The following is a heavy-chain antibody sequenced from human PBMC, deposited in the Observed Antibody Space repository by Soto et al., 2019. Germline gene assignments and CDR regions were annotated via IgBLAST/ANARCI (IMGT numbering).Heavy chain of an antibody. CDR3: ARQAAVAGYYYYYGLDV. Sequence: PGESLKLSCKCSGYSFTSNWINWVRQMPGKGLEWMGRIDPSDSYTNYSPSFQGHVTISADKSISTAYLQWSSLKASDTAMYYCARQAAVAGYYYYYGLDVWGQGTSVTVSS. V-gene: IGHV5-10-1*01. CDR1: GYSFTSNW. CDR2: IDPSDSYT. D-gene: IGHD6-19*01. J-gene: IGHJ6*02.